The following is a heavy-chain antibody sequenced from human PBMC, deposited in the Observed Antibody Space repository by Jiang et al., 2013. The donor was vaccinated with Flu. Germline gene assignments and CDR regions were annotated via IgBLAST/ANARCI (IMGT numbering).Heavy chain of an antibody. D-gene: IGHD3-22*01. J-gene: IGHJ5*02. CDR3: ARAYGGLYYYDNTGFDP. Sequence: WVRQAPGQGLAWIGVVNPRNGSTTYAQNFQGRVSMTRDTSTTTVYVELSSLRPEDTAVYYCARAYGGLYYYDNTGFDPWGQGTLVTVSS. CDR2: VNPRNGST. V-gene: IGHV1-46*01.